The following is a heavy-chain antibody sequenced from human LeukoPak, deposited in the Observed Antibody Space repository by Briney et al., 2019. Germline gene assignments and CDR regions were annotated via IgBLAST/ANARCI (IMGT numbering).Heavy chain of an antibody. J-gene: IGHJ6*02. CDR3: AKKYGTTPDYYYGMDV. CDR1: GFTFSSYG. D-gene: IGHD1-7*01. V-gene: IGHV3-30*18. Sequence: GGSLRLSCAASGFTFSSYGMHWVRQAPGKGLEWVAVISYDGGNKYYADSVKGRFTISRDNSKNTLYLQMNSLRAEDTAVYYCAKKYGTTPDYYYGMDVWGQGTTATVSS. CDR2: ISYDGGNK.